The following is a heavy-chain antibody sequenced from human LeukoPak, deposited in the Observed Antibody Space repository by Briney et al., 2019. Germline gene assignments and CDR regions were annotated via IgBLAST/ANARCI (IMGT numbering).Heavy chain of an antibody. CDR1: GFTLSNCA. Sequence: GGSLRLSCAASGFTLSNCAMHWVRQAPGKGLEWVSGISWNSGSIGYADSVKGRFTISRDNAKNSLYLQMNSLRAEDTALYYCAKGAGYSYGRRFDYWGQGTLVTVSS. J-gene: IGHJ4*02. V-gene: IGHV3-9*01. D-gene: IGHD5-18*01. CDR2: ISWNSGSI. CDR3: AKGAGYSYGRRFDY.